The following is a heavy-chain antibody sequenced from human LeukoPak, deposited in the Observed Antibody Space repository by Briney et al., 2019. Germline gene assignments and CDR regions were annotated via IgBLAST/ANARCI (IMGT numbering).Heavy chain of an antibody. J-gene: IGHJ4*02. CDR1: GFTFSSYS. CDR3: ARVTRGGYDGYLDY. D-gene: IGHD5-12*01. V-gene: IGHV3-21*01. CDR2: ISTSSSYI. Sequence: PGGSLRLSCAASGFTFSSYSMNWVRQAPGKGLEWVSFISTSSSYIYYADSLKGRFTISRDNAKKSLYLQINSLRAEDTAVYYCARVTRGGYDGYLDYWGQGTLVTVSS.